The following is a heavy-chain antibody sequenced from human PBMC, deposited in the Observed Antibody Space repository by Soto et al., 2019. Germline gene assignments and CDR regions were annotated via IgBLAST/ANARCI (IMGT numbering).Heavy chain of an antibody. CDR2: ISSSGNTI. V-gene: IGHV3-11*01. CDR3: AKMSSENYYDPVFS. J-gene: IGHJ4*02. Sequence: QVQLVESGGGLVQTSGSLRIACVASGFTFSDYYMSWVRQAPGKGLEWVSYISSSGNTIYYADSVKGRFTISRDNAKKSVDQQMNTLRAEDTALYFCAKMSSENYYDPVFSWGQGTLVTVSS. D-gene: IGHD3-22*01. CDR1: GFTFSDYY.